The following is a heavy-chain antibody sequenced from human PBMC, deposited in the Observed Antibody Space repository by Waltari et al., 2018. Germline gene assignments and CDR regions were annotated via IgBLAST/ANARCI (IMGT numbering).Heavy chain of an antibody. V-gene: IGHV3-23*04. CDR3: ANHPIGIAAANLYYFDY. Sequence: EVQLVESGGGLVQPGGSLRLSCAASGFTFSSYAMSWVRQAPGKGLEWVSAMSGSGGSTYYENSVKGRFTISRYNANNTLYLQMNSLRAEDTSVYYCANHPIGIAAANLYYFDYWGQGTLVTVSS. CDR1: GFTFSSYA. J-gene: IGHJ4*02. D-gene: IGHD6-13*01. CDR2: MSGSGGST.